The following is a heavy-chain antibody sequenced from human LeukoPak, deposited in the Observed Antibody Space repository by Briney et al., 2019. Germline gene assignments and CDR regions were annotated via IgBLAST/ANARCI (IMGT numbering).Heavy chain of an antibody. J-gene: IGHJ5*02. CDR3: AGGYCSSTSCYRLDP. V-gene: IGHV1-18*01. CDR1: GYTFTSYG. Sequence: ASVKVSCKASGYTFTSYGISWVRQAPGQGLEWMGWISAYNGNTNYAQKLQGRVTMTTDTSTSTAYMELRSLRSDDTAVYYCAGGYCSSTSCYRLDPWGQGTLVTVSS. D-gene: IGHD2-2*02. CDR2: ISAYNGNT.